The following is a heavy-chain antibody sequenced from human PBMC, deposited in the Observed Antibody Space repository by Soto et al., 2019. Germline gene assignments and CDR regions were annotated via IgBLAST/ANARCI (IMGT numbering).Heavy chain of an antibody. CDR3: ARTGPYSSGDN. Sequence: QVQLQESGPGLVNPLETLSLTCTVSGTSGFGANWCGGVRQPPCKGLEWIGKIHSSGNTYYSPSLKSRVTISVDMSKNEFSLKLTSVTAADTAVYYCARTGPYSSGDNWGQGTLVTDSS. J-gene: IGHJ4*02. CDR1: GTSGFGANW. D-gene: IGHD3-22*01. CDR2: IHSSGNT. V-gene: IGHV4-4*02.